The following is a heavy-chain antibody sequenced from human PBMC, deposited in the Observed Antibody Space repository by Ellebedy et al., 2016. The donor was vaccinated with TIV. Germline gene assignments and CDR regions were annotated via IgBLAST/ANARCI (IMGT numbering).Heavy chain of an antibody. CDR1: GFTFSNYT. CDR3: ARDDAISDSLDLDY. Sequence: GGSLRLXCAASGFTFSNYTMSWVRQAPGKRLEWVSAITGDGVSTNYADSVKGRFTISRDNPKNSLYLQMNSLRVEDTAVYYCARDDAISDSLDLDYWGQGTLVTVSS. CDR2: ITGDGVST. J-gene: IGHJ4*02. V-gene: IGHV3-23*01. D-gene: IGHD2-21*01.